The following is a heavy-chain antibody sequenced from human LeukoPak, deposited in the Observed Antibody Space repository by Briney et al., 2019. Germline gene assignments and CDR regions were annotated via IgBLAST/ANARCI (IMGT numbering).Heavy chain of an antibody. V-gene: IGHV1-18*01. CDR2: ISAYNGNT. D-gene: IGHD3-22*01. CDR3: ARDVDSSGYYEPPDY. CDR1: GYTFTSYG. J-gene: IGHJ4*02. Sequence: GASVKVSCKASGYTFTSYGISWVRQAPGQGLEWMGWISAYNGNTNYAQKLQGRVTMTTDTSTSTAYMELRSLRSDDTAVYYCARDVDSSGYYEPPDYWGQGTLVTVSS.